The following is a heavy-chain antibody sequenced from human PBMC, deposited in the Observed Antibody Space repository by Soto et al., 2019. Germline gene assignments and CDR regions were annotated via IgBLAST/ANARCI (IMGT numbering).Heavy chain of an antibody. CDR2: ISYEGSNT. CDR1: GFTSDTYG. Sequence: QVHLVESGGGVAQPGRSLRLSCVASGFTSDTYGIHWVRQAPGKGLQWVALISYEGSNTYYADSVRGRFTISRDNSKNTLYLQINALRPEDTGVYYCARVTPGNNLYYFSGLDVWGQGTSVTVSS. D-gene: IGHD1-1*01. V-gene: IGHV3-30-3*01. J-gene: IGHJ6*02. CDR3: ARVTPGNNLYYFSGLDV.